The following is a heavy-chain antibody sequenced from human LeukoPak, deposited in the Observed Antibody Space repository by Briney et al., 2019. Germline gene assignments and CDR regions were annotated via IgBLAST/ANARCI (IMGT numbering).Heavy chain of an antibody. CDR1: GGSISSYY. CDR3: ARGDIVATSIDY. CDR2: IYYSGGT. Sequence: SETLSLTCTVSGGSISSYYWSWIRQPPGKGLEWIGYIYYSGGTNYNPSLKSRVTISVDTSKNQFSLKLSSVTAADTAVYYCARGDIVATSIDYWGQGTLVTVSS. V-gene: IGHV4-59*01. D-gene: IGHD5-12*01. J-gene: IGHJ4*02.